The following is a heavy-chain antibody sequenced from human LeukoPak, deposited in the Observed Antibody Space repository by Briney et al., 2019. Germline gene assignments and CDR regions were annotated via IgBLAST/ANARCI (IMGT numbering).Heavy chain of an antibody. V-gene: IGHV3-48*03. CDR1: GFTFSSYE. CDR2: VSSSGDTI. D-gene: IGHD3-10*02. J-gene: IGHJ6*04. CDR3: AELGITMIGGV. Sequence: GGSLRLSCAASGFTFSSYEMNWVRQAPGKGLEWVSYVSSSGDTIHYADSVKGRFTISRDNAKNSLYLQMNSLRAEDTAVYYCAELGITMIGGVWGKGTTVTISS.